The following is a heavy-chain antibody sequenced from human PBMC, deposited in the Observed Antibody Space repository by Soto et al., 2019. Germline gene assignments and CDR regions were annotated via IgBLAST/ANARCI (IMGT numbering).Heavy chain of an antibody. J-gene: IGHJ3*02. D-gene: IGHD3-22*01. CDR2: ISSSSSTI. Sequence: GGSLRLSCAASGFTFSRYSMNWVRQAPGKGREWVSYISSSSSTIYYADSVKGRFTISRDNAKNSLYLQMNSLRDEDTAVYYCGGDSSGYFYPDVFDIWGEGTMVTVSS. CDR3: GGDSSGYFYPDVFDI. CDR1: GFTFSRYS. V-gene: IGHV3-48*02.